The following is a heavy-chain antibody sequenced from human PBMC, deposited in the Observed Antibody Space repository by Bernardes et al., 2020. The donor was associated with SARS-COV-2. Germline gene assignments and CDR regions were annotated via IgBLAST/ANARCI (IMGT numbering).Heavy chain of an antibody. Sequence: GGSLRLSCAASGFTVSSNYMSRVRQAPGKGLEWVSVIYSGGSTYYADSVKGRFTISRDNSKNTLFLQMNSLRAEDTAVYYCARARWIQLWFDAFDIWGQGTMVTVSS. J-gene: IGHJ3*02. CDR1: GFTVSSNY. CDR3: ARARWIQLWFDAFDI. CDR2: IYSGGST. V-gene: IGHV3-53*01. D-gene: IGHD5-18*01.